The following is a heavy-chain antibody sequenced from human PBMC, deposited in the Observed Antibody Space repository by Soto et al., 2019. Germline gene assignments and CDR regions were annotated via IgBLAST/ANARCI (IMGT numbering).Heavy chain of an antibody. CDR1: GFTFSDYY. CDR2: ISSSGSTI. Sequence: VGSLRLSCAASGFTFSDYYMSWIRQAPGKGLEWVSYISSSGSTIYYADAVKGRFTISRDNAKNSLYLQMNSLRAEDTAVYYCARGNVDIVATISGYYYGMDVWGQGTTVTVSS. V-gene: IGHV3-11*01. J-gene: IGHJ6*02. D-gene: IGHD5-12*01. CDR3: ARGNVDIVATISGYYYGMDV.